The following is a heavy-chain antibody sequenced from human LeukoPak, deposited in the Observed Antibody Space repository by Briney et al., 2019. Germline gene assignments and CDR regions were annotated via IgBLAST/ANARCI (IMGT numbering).Heavy chain of an antibody. J-gene: IGHJ5*02. CDR2: IYPGDSDT. V-gene: IGHV5-51*01. D-gene: IGHD3-3*01. Sequence: GESLKISCKGSGYSFTSYWIGWVRQMPGKGLEWMGIIYPGDSDTRYSPSFQGQVTISADKSISTAYQQWSSLKASDTAMYYCARSDYDFWSGYYNAWFDPWGQGTLVTVSS. CDR3: ARSDYDFWSGYYNAWFDP. CDR1: GYSFTSYW.